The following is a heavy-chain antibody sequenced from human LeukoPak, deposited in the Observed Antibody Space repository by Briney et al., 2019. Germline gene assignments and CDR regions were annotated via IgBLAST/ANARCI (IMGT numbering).Heavy chain of an antibody. CDR2: IYPGDSDT. CDR1: GYSFTSYW. V-gene: IGHV5-51*01. CDR3: ARRQLGSGTFLDY. D-gene: IGHD3-10*01. Sequence: GESLKISCKGSGYSFTSYWIGWVRQMPGKGLEWVGIIYPGDSDTRYSPSFQGQVTMSADKSISTAYLQWSSLKASDTAIYYCARRQLGSGTFLDYWGQGTLVTVSS. J-gene: IGHJ4*02.